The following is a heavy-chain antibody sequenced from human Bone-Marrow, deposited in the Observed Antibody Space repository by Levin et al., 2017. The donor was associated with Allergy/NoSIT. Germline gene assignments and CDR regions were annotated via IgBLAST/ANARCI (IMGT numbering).Heavy chain of an antibody. J-gene: IGHJ4*02. CDR2: FYWDDDK. CDR3: AHRLRRERCSGGRCYYYDY. D-gene: IGHD2-15*01. V-gene: IGHV2-5*02. Sequence: SGPTLVKPTQTLTLTCTFSGFSLSTNGVGVGWIRQPPGKALEWLGIFYWDDDKRYSSALKSRLTITKDTSRSQVILTMTNMDPVDTATYYCAHRLRRERCSGGRCYYYDYWGQGILVTVSS. CDR1: GFSLSTNGVG.